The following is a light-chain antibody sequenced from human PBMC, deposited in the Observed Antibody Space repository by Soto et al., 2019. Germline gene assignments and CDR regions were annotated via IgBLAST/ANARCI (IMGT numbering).Light chain of an antibody. CDR1: QGISSW. V-gene: IGKV1-12*01. Sequence: EIQMTQSPSSVSASVGDRVTITCWASQGISSWLACYQQKTEKAPKLLMYASSSLQSGVPSRFSRTESGTDFTLAISNLYPEDFATYYCQQGNRFPHTFGQGTKLAIK. CDR2: ASS. J-gene: IGKJ2*01. CDR3: QQGNRFPHT.